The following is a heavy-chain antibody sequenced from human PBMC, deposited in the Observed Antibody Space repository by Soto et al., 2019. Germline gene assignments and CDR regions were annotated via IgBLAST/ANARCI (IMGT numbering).Heavy chain of an antibody. CDR3: ARKQILQRLEGTTQNWFDP. J-gene: IGHJ5*02. Sequence: SETLSLTCTVSGGSISSSSYYWGWIRQPPGKGLEWIGSIYYSGSTYYNPSLKSRVTISVDTSKNQFSLKLSSVTAADTAVYYCARKQILQRLEGTTQNWFDPWGHGTLVTVSS. D-gene: IGHD2-15*01. CDR2: IYYSGST. CDR1: GGSISSSSYY. V-gene: IGHV4-39*01.